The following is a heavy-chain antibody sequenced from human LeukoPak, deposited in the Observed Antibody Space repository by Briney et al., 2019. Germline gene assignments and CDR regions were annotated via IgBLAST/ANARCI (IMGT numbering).Heavy chain of an antibody. CDR1: GGSISSYY. D-gene: IGHD1-26*01. V-gene: IGHV4-59*01. Sequence: PSETLSLTCTVSGGSISSYYWSWIRQPPGKGLEWIGYIYDSGSTNYNPSLKSRVTISVDTSKNQFSLKLSSVTAADTAVYYCARFLRGATNALEIWGQGTMVTVSS. CDR2: IYDSGST. CDR3: ARFLRGATNALEI. J-gene: IGHJ3*02.